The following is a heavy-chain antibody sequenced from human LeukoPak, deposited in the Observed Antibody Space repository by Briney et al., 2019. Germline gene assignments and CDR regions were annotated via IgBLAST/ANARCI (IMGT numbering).Heavy chain of an antibody. J-gene: IGHJ4*02. CDR1: GFTFSNYA. CDR3: ARDYGDY. CDR2: INQDGSEK. Sequence: GGSLRLSCAASGFTFSNYAMSWVRQAPGKGLEWVANINQDGSEKYYVDSVKGRFTISRDNAKNSLYLQMNSLRAEDTAVYYCARDYGDYWGQGTLVTVSS. D-gene: IGHD4-17*01. V-gene: IGHV3-7*01.